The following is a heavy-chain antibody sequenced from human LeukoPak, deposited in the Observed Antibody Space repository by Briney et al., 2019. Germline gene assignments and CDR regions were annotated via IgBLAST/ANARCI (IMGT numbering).Heavy chain of an antibody. Sequence: WRSLRLSCAASGFTFSSYCMHWIRQAPGKGLEWVAVISYDGSNKYYADSVKGRFTISRDNSKNTMYLQMNSLRAEDTAVYYCAKAQLITAAAGEYFQHWGQGTLVTVSS. CDR2: ISYDGSNK. V-gene: IGHV3-30*18. CDR1: GFTFSSYC. CDR3: AKAQLITAAAGEYFQH. D-gene: IGHD6-13*01. J-gene: IGHJ1*01.